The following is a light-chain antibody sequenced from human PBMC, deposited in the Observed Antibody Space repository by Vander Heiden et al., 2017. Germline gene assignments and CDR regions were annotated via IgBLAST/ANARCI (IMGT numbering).Light chain of an antibody. J-gene: IGKJ4*01. V-gene: IGKV3-20*01. Sequence: DIVLTQSPGTLSLSPGERATLSCRASQSVSSSYLAWYQQKPGQAHRLRIYCASSRATGIPDRFSGSGSGTDFTLTISRLEPEVFAVYYCQQYGSAPSLTFGGGTKVEIK. CDR3: QQYGSAPSLT. CDR2: CAS. CDR1: QSVSSSY.